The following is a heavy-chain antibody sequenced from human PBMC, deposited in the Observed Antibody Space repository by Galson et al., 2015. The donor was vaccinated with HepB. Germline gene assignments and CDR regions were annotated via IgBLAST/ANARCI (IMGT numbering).Heavy chain of an antibody. V-gene: IGHV3-48*04. J-gene: IGHJ4*02. CDR2: ISSTSTTI. CDR1: TFIFSTYS. CDR3: AKYSVLQLWPRGGYFDY. D-gene: IGHD3-10*01. Sequence: SLRLSCAASTFIFSTYSMNWVRQAPGKGLEWVSYISSTSTTIYYADSVKGRFTISRDNAKNSLYLQMNSLRAEDTAVYYCAKYSVLQLWPRGGYFDYWGQGTLVTVSS.